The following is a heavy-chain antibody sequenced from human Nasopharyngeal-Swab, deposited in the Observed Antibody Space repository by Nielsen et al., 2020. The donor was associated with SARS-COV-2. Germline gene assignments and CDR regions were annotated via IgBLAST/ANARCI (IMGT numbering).Heavy chain of an antibody. CDR1: GYTFTSYD. CDR2: MNPNSGNT. V-gene: IGHV1-8*01. CDR3: ARSLNMNSSYDLIPPYFYYGMDV. J-gene: IGHJ6*02. Sequence: ASVKVSCKASGYTFTSYDINWVRQATGQGLEWMGWMNPNSGNTGYAQKFQGRVTMTRNTSISTAYMELSSLRSEDTAVYYCARSLNMNSSYDLIPPYFYYGMDVWGQGTTVTVSS. D-gene: IGHD5-12*01.